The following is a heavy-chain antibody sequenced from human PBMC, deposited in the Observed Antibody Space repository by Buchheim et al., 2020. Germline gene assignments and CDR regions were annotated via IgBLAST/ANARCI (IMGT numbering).Heavy chain of an antibody. CDR1: GYTFTSYY. CDR3: ARVRTSSGWYDRYYFDY. CDR2: INPSGGST. Sequence: QVQLVQSGAEVKKPGASVKVSCKASGYTFTSYYMHWVRQAPGQGLEWMGIINPSGGSTSYAQKFQGRGNKTRDTSTSTDSMELSSLRSEDTAGYYCARVRTSSGWYDRYYFDYWGQGTL. D-gene: IGHD6-19*01. V-gene: IGHV1-46*01. J-gene: IGHJ4*02.